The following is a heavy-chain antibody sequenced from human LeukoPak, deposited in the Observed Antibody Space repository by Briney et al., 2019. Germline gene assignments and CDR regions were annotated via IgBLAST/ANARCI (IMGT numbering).Heavy chain of an antibody. V-gene: IGHV3-30-3*01. D-gene: IGHD5-18*01. CDR1: GFTFSSYA. CDR3: ARDPQRYSYVYYFDY. Sequence: GRSLRLSCVASGFTFSSYALHWVRQAPGKGLEGVAVMSYDGSNKYYADSVKGRFTISRDNSKNTLYLQMNSLRPEDTAVYYCARDPQRYSYVYYFDYWGQGTLVTVSS. CDR2: MSYDGSNK. J-gene: IGHJ4*02.